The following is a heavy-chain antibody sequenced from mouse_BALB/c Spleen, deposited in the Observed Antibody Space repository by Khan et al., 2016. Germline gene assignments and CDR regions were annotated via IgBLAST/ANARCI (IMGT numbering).Heavy chain of an antibody. CDR3: ARWNGYYAMDY. V-gene: IGHV3-1*02. Sequence: EVQLQESGPDLVKPSQSLSLTCTVTGYSITSGYSWHWIRQFPGNKLEWMGYIHYSGSTNYNPPLKGKTSITRDTSKNQFFLQLKSVTTEDTATYYCARWNGYYAMDYWGQGTSVTVSS. CDR2: IHYSGST. CDR1: GYSITSGYS. J-gene: IGHJ4*01.